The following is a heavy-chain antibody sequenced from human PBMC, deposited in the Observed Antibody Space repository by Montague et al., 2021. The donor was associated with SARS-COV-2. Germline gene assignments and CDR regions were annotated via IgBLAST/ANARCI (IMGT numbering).Heavy chain of an antibody. CDR3: ARTMDAGTYYYDSSGYYPFDY. D-gene: IGHD3-22*01. CDR1: GFSLSTSGMC. Sequence: PALVKPTQTLTLTCTFSGFSLSTSGMCVSWIRQPPGKALEWLALIDWDDDKYYSTSLKTRLTIPKDTSKNQVVLTMTNMDPVDTATYYCARTMDAGTYYYDSSGYYPFDYWGQGTLVTVSS. J-gene: IGHJ4*02. V-gene: IGHV2-70*01. CDR2: IDWDDDK.